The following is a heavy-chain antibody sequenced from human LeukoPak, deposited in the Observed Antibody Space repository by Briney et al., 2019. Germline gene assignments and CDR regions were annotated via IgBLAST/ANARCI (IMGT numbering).Heavy chain of an antibody. J-gene: IGHJ4*02. CDR3: ARVYYYDSSGYYRLSKYYFDY. D-gene: IGHD3-22*01. CDR2: IRYDGSNK. V-gene: IGHV3-30*02. CDR1: GFTLSSYG. Sequence: PGGSLRLSCAASGFTLSSYGMHWVRQAPGKGLEWVAFIRYDGSNKYYADSVKGRFTISRDNSKNTPYLQMNSLRAEDTAVYYCARVYYYDSSGYYRLSKYYFDYWGQGTLVTVSS.